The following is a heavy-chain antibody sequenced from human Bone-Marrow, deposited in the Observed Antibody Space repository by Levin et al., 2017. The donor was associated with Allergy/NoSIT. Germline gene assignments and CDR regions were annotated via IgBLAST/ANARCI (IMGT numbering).Heavy chain of an antibody. CDR1: GFTFSSYW. CDR2: IKQDGSEK. Sequence: GGSLRLSCAASGFTFSSYWMSWVRQAPGKGLEWVANIKQDGSEKYYVDSVKGRFTISRDNAKNSLYLQMNSLRAEDTAVYYCARKKYDFWSGPYYMDVWGKGTTVTVSS. D-gene: IGHD3-3*01. V-gene: IGHV3-7*03. CDR3: ARKKYDFWSGPYYMDV. J-gene: IGHJ6*03.